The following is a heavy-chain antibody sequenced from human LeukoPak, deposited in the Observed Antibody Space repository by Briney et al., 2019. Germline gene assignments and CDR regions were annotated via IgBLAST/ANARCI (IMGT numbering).Heavy chain of an antibody. Sequence: PGGSLRLSCAASGFTFSSYEMNWVRQAPGKGLERVSYISSSGSTIYYADSVKGRFTISRDNAKNSLYLQMNSLRAEDTAVYYCARLKLSGGYYHYSDFLDYWGQGTLVTVSS. CDR3: ARLKLSGGYYHYSDFLDY. CDR2: ISSSGSTI. CDR1: GFTFSSYE. V-gene: IGHV3-48*03. J-gene: IGHJ4*02. D-gene: IGHD3-22*01.